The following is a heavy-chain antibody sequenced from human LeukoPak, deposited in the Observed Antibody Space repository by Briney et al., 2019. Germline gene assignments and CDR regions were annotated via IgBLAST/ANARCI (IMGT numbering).Heavy chain of an antibody. CDR1: GFTFSRYG. D-gene: IGHD3-10*01. Sequence: GGSLRLSCAASGFTFSRYGMDWVRQAPGKGLEWVGRIKSKTDGGTTDYAAPVKGRFTISRDDSKNTLFLQMNSLKAEDTGVYYCTVVNYGSGSYPLGYWGQGTLVTVSS. CDR3: TVVNYGSGSYPLGY. J-gene: IGHJ4*02. CDR2: IKSKTDGGTT. V-gene: IGHV3-15*01.